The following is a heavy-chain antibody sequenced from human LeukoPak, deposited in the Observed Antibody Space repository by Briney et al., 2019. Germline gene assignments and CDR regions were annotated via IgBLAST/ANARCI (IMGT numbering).Heavy chain of an antibody. CDR1: GFTVSSNY. CDR3: ARDLPNYYDSSGYYC. Sequence: GGSLRLSCAASGFTVSSNYMSWVRQAPGKGLEWVSVIYSGGSTYYADSVKGRFTISRDNSKNTLYLQMNSLRAEDTAVYYCARDLPNYYDSSGYYCWGQGTLVTVSS. D-gene: IGHD3-22*01. V-gene: IGHV3-53*01. CDR2: IYSGGST. J-gene: IGHJ4*02.